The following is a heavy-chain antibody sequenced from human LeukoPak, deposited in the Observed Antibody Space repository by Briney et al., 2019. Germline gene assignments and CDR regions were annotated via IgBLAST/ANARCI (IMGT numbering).Heavy chain of an antibody. CDR3: ARVGRYCSSTNCFDYDYFGMDV. D-gene: IGHD2-2*01. Sequence: SQTLSLTCAIPGDNISSISAAWNWIRQSPSRGLEWLGRTYYRSKRYSEFVVSVKSRITIKPDNSKNQLYLQLNSVTPEDTDMYYCARVGRYCSSTNCFDYDYFGMDVWGQGTTVTVSS. CDR1: GDNISSISAA. CDR2: TYYRSKRYS. V-gene: IGHV6-1*01. J-gene: IGHJ6*02.